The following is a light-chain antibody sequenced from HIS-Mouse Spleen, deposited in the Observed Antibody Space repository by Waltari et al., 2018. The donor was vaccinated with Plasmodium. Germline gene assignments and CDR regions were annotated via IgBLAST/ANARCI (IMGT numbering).Light chain of an antibody. Sequence: DIKMTQSPSSLSASVADRVTITSQESQYISKQLNWNRQKPGQAPKLLIYDASHLETGVPSRCSGSGSGTDFTFTISSLQPEDIATYYCQQYDNLPYTFGQGTKLEIK. J-gene: IGKJ2*01. CDR3: QQYDNLPYT. CDR1: QYISKQ. CDR2: DAS. V-gene: IGKV1-33*01.